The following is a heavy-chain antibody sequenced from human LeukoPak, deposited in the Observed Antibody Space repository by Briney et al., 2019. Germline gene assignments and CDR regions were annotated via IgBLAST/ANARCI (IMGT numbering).Heavy chain of an antibody. Sequence: ASVKVSCKASGYTFTSYGISWVRQAPGQGLEWMGWISAYNGNTNYAQKLQGRVTMTTDTSTSTAYMELRSLRSDDTAVYYCARDFSSRAPQQLVHYWGQGTLVTVSS. CDR1: GYTFTSYG. D-gene: IGHD6-13*01. J-gene: IGHJ4*02. CDR2: ISAYNGNT. CDR3: ARDFSSRAPQQLVHY. V-gene: IGHV1-18*01.